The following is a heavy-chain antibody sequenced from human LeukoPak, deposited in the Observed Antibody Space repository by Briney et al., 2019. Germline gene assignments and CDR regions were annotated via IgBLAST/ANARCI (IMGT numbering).Heavy chain of an antibody. CDR2: ISSSSSYT. CDR1: GFTFSDYY. J-gene: IGHJ4*02. CDR3: ARVVYYDSSGYQAYYFDY. V-gene: IGHV3-11*03. Sequence: GGSLRLSCAASGFTFSDYYMSWIRQAPGKGLEWVSYISSSSSYTNYADSVKGRFTISRDNAKNSLYLQMNSLRAEDTAVYYCARVVYYDSSGYQAYYFDYWGQGTLVTVSS. D-gene: IGHD3-22*01.